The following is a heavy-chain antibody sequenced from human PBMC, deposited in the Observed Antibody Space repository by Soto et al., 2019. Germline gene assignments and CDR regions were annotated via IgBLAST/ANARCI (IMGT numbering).Heavy chain of an antibody. Sequence: QVQLVQSGAEVKKPGSSVKVSCKASGDTFSSYTISWVRQAPGQGLEWMGRIIPILDIANYAQKFQGRVTITADKSTSTASMELSSLRSEDTAVYYCAAGGHGAFDIWGQGTMDTVSS. J-gene: IGHJ3*02. CDR3: AAGGHGAFDI. D-gene: IGHD1-26*01. CDR1: GDTFSSYT. CDR2: IIPILDIA. V-gene: IGHV1-69*02.